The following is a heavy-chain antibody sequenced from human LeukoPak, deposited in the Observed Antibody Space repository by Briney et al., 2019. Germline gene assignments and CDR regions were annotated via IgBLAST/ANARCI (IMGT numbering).Heavy chain of an antibody. Sequence: PGESLKISCKGSGYSFTSYWLGWVRQMPGKGLEWMGIIYPGDSDTRYSPSFQGQVTISADKSISTAYLQWSSLKASDTAMYYCARLMADIVVVPAAPLLDYWGQGTLVTVSS. D-gene: IGHD2-2*01. CDR3: ARLMADIVVVPAAPLLDY. CDR1: GYSFTSYW. CDR2: IYPGDSDT. V-gene: IGHV5-51*01. J-gene: IGHJ4*02.